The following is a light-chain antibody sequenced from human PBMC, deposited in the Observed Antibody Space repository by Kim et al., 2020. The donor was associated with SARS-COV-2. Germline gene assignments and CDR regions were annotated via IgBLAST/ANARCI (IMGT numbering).Light chain of an antibody. CDR1: QSISSTY. V-gene: IGKV3-20*01. Sequence: PGERATLSCRASQSISSTYLAWYQQKPGQAPRLLIYGAFSRATGIPDRFSGSGSGTDFTLTISRLEPEDFAVYYCQQYDSSPSITFGQGTRLEIK. CDR2: GAF. J-gene: IGKJ5*01. CDR3: QQYDSSPSIT.